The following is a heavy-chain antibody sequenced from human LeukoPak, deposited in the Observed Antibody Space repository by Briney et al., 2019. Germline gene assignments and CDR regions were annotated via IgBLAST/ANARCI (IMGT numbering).Heavy chain of an antibody. CDR3: ARVERGGVLVV. D-gene: IGHD3-16*01. CDR1: GDTFSTYT. V-gene: IGHV1-69*08. J-gene: IGHJ4*02. CDR2: VIPILGTP. Sequence: SVKVSRKASGDTFSTYTVTWVRQAPGQGLEWMGGVIPILGTPNYAQKFQGRVTITADKSTTTVSIDLRSLRSDDTAVYYCARVERGGVLVVWGPGTLVIVSS.